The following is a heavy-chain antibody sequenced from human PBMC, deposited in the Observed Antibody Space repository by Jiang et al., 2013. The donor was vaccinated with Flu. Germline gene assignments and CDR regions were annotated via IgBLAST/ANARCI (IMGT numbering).Heavy chain of an antibody. CDR3: ARDGGPGVLDY. D-gene: IGHD3-16*01. V-gene: IGHV3-30*02. J-gene: IGHJ4*02. Sequence: VQLLESGGGVVQPGGSLRLSCGASGFTFSRYGMHWVRQAPGKGLEWVTFVRYDGSDKYYADSVKGRFTSSKDNTKNTLYLQMNSLRAEDTAVYYCARDGGPGVLDYVGPGNPGSPSP. CDR2: VRYDGSDK. CDR1: GFTFSRYG.